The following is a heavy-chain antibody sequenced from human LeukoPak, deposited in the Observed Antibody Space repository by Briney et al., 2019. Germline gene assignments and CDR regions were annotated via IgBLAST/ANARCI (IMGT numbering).Heavy chain of an antibody. CDR3: ASKSSDHGELRFDY. V-gene: IGHV4-39*01. J-gene: IGHJ4*02. D-gene: IGHD4-17*01. CDR1: GGSISSTDYH. Sequence: PSETLSLACTVSGGSISSTDYHWGWIRQPPRKGLEWIGTIYYSGSTYYNPSLKSRVTISVDTSKNQFSLILSSVTAADTAVYYCASKSSDHGELRFDYWGQGALVTVSS. CDR2: IYYSGST.